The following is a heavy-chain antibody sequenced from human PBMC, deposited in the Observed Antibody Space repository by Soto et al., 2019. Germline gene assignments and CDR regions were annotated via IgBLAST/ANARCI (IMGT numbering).Heavy chain of an antibody. CDR3: ARARFGLLAEIFADC. D-gene: IGHD2-8*02. Sequence: EVQLVESGGGLVQPGGSLRLSCAASGFTVSNNYMTWVRQAPGKGLEWVSVIYRGGSTYYAASVRGRFTISRDNSKNTLYLQMSSLSAEDTAVYYCARARFGLLAEIFADCWGQGTLVTVSS. CDR2: IYRGGST. J-gene: IGHJ4*02. V-gene: IGHV3-66*01. CDR1: GFTVSNNY.